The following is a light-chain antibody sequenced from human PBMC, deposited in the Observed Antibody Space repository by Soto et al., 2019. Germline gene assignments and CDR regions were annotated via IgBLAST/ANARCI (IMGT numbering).Light chain of an antibody. CDR1: QGISSW. V-gene: IGKV1-5*01. Sequence: DIQMTQSPSTLSASVGARVPITCRASQGISSWLAWFQQKPGKAPKLLIYDASTLESGVPSRFSGSGSGTEFTLTISSLQPDDFATYYCQQLNFFPITFGQGTRLEIK. CDR3: QQLNFFPIT. CDR2: DAS. J-gene: IGKJ5*01.